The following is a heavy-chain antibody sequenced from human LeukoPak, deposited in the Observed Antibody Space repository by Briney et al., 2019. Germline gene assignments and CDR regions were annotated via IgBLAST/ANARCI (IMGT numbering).Heavy chain of an antibody. J-gene: IGHJ4*02. CDR3: AKDLLKGITMVREGY. CDR2: IYSGGST. V-gene: IGHV3-53*01. Sequence: PGGSLRLSCAASGFTVSSNYMSWVRQAPGKGLEWVSVIYSGGSTYYADSVKGRFTISRDNSKNTLYLQMNSLRAEDTAVYYCAKDLLKGITMVREGYWGQGTLVTVSS. D-gene: IGHD3-10*01. CDR1: GFTVSSNY.